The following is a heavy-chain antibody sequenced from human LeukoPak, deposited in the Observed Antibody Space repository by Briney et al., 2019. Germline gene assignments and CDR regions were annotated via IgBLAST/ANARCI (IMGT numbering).Heavy chain of an antibody. CDR3: AGTYYYDSSGYYDELPFDY. D-gene: IGHD3-22*01. Sequence: PSETLSLTCTVSGGSISSYYWSWIRQPPGKGLEWIGYIYYSGSTNSNPSLKSRVTISVDTSKNQFSLKLSSVTAADTAVYYCAGTYYYDSSGYYDELPFDYWGQGTLVTVSS. CDR2: IYYSGST. V-gene: IGHV4-59*01. J-gene: IGHJ4*02. CDR1: GGSISSYY.